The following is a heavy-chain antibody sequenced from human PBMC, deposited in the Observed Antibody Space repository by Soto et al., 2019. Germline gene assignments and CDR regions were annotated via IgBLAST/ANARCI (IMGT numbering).Heavy chain of an antibody. CDR1: GFTFSGYA. V-gene: IGHV3-48*02. J-gene: IGHJ6*02. D-gene: IGHD3-3*01. Sequence: GGSLRLSCAASGFTFSGYAMNWVRQAPGKGLEWISYISSGSSTIYYADSVKGRFTITRDNAKNSLYLQMNSLGDEDTAVYYCTRGAIFGVPSRYFYGMDVWGQGTTVTVSS. CDR2: ISSGSSTI. CDR3: TRGAIFGVPSRYFYGMDV.